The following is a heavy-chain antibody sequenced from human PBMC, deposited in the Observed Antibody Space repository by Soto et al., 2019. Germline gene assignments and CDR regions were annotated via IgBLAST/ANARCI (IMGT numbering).Heavy chain of an antibody. V-gene: IGHV4-31*03. J-gene: IGHJ4*02. CDR1: GGAISSGGYY. CDR3: ARDSEAVAVSD. D-gene: IGHD6-19*01. CDR2: IYYSGST. Sequence: PSETLSLTCTVSGGAISSGGYYWSWIRQHPGKGLEWIGYIYYSGSTYYNPSLKSRVTISVDTSKNQFSRKLSSVTAADTAVYYCARDSEAVAVSDWGQGTLVTVSS.